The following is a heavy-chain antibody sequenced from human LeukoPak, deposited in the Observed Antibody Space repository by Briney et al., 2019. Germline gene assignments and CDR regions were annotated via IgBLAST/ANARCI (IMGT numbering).Heavy chain of an antibody. Sequence: GESLKISCKVSGYSFTSYCIGWVRQMPGKGLEWMGIIYPGDSGPTYSPSFQGRVTISVDKSINTAYLQWSSLQASDTAMYCCGMSGDRVPLQDDVFDVWGQGTMVTVST. J-gene: IGHJ3*01. CDR1: GYSFTSYC. V-gene: IGHV5-51*03. CDR2: IYPGDSGP. D-gene: IGHD1-26*01. CDR3: GMSGDRVPLQDDVFDV.